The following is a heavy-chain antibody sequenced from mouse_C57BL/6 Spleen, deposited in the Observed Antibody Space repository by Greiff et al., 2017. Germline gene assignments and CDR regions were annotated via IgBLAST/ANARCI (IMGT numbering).Heavy chain of an antibody. Sequence: EVQLQQSGAELVRPGASVKLSCTASGFNIKDDYMHWVKQRPEQGLEWIGWIDPENGDTEYASKFQGKATITADTSSNTAYLQLSSLTSEDTAVYYCTTSNFRAYWGQGTLVTVSA. V-gene: IGHV14-4*01. CDR2: IDPENGDT. J-gene: IGHJ3*01. CDR3: TTSNFRAY. D-gene: IGHD4-1*01. CDR1: GFNIKDDY.